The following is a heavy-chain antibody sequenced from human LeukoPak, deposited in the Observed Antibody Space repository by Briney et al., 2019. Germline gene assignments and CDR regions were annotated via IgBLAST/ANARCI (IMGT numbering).Heavy chain of an antibody. CDR3: ARDDCSGGSCYVAY. V-gene: IGHV4-34*01. Sequence: TSESLSLTCAVYGGSFSGYYWSWIRQPPGKGLEWIGEINHSGSTNYNPSLKSRVTISVDTSKNQFSLKLSSVTAAETAVYCCARDDCSGGSCYVAYWGQGTLVTVSS. CDR2: INHSGST. D-gene: IGHD2-15*01. J-gene: IGHJ4*02. CDR1: GGSFSGYY.